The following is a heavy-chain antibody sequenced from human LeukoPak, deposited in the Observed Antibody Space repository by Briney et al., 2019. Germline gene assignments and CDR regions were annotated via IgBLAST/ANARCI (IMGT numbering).Heavy chain of an antibody. CDR1: GYTFTSYD. J-gene: IGHJ5*02. CDR2: MNPNSGNT. Sequence: ASVKVSCKASGYTFTSYDINWVRQATGQGLEWMGWMNPNSGNTGYAQKFQGRVTITRNTSISTAYMELSSLRSEDTAVYYCATGATVSASPVGWFDPWGQGTLVTVSS. V-gene: IGHV1-8*03. CDR3: ATGATVSASPVGWFDP. D-gene: IGHD4-11*01.